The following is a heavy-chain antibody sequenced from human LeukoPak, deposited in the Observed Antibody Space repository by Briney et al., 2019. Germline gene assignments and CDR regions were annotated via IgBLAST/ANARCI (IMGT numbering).Heavy chain of an antibody. CDR1: GGSISSFS. CDR3: ARDLGPTYSYGFHDWFDP. V-gene: IGHV4-59*01. Sequence: PSETLSLTCTVSGGSISSFSWSWIRQSPRQGLEYIGYISDSGSTKYNPSLKSRVTISLDTSKNQFSLILSSVTAADTAIYYCARDLGPTYSYGFHDWFDPWGQGTLVTVSS. J-gene: IGHJ5*02. D-gene: IGHD5-18*01. CDR2: ISDSGST.